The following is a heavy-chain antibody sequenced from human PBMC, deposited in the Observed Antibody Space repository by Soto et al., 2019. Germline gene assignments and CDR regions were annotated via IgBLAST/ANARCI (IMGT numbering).Heavy chain of an antibody. CDR1: GYTFTSYD. CDR3: AIGGLALGGYGMDV. CDR2: MSPNSGNA. J-gene: IGHJ6*02. Sequence: QVQLVQSGAEVKKPGASVKVSCKASGYTFTSYDINWIRQATGQGLEWMGWMSPNSGNAGYAQKFHGRVTMTRITPISTAYMELSSLKSEDTAVYYCAIGGLALGGYGMDVWGQGTTVTVSS. V-gene: IGHV1-8*01. D-gene: IGHD3-10*01.